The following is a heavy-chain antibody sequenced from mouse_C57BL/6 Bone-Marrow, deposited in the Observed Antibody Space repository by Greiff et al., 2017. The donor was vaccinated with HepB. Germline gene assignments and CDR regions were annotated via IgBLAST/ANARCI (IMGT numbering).Heavy chain of an antibody. Sequence: DVHLVESGGGLVQPGGSLKLSCAASGFTFSDYYMYWVRQTPEKRLEWVAYISNGGGSTYYPDTVKGRFTISRDNAKNTLYLQMSRLKSEDTAMYYCARHLYYGSSHWYFDVWGTGTTVTVSS. CDR3: ARHLYYGSSHWYFDV. J-gene: IGHJ1*03. CDR1: GFTFSDYY. V-gene: IGHV5-12*01. D-gene: IGHD1-1*01. CDR2: ISNGGGST.